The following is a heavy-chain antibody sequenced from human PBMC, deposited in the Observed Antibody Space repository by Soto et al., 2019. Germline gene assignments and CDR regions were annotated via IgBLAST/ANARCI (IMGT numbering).Heavy chain of an antibody. CDR2: IHHSGIS. D-gene: IGHD3-10*02. Sequence: QVQLQESGPGLVKPSETLSLTCSVSGGSVNDGNFYWNWIRQSPGKGLEWIGYIHHSGISNYNPSLKSRVTISVDTSKNEFALKLNSVTAADTAVYYCARALTMWALPSHFHRWGQGTHVTVSS. CDR3: ARALTMWALPSHFHR. J-gene: IGHJ5*02. CDR1: GGSVNDGNFY. V-gene: IGHV4-61*01.